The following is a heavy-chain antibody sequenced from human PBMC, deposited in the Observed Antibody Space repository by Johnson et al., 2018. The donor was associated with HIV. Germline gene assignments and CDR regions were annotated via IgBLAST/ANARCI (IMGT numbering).Heavy chain of an antibody. Sequence: VQLVESGGGLVKPGGSLRVSCAASGFAFSNAWMNWVRQAPGKGLEWVGRIKSETDGGTPDYPASVKGRFTISRDNAKTTLYLQMNSLRAEDTAVYYCAREVNAFDIWGQGTVVTVSS. CDR2: IKSETDGGTP. V-gene: IGHV3-15*05. CDR1: GFAFSNAW. D-gene: IGHD3-22*01. CDR3: AREVNAFDI. J-gene: IGHJ3*02.